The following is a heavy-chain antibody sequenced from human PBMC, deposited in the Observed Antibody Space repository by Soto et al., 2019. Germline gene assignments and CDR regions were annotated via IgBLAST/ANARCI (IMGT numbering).Heavy chain of an antibody. D-gene: IGHD5-18*01. CDR1: GFNFSDYY. V-gene: IGHV3-11*01. Sequence: QVQLVESGGGLVKPGGSLRLSCAASGFNFSDYYMSWIRQAPGKGLEWVSYVSRSGSSIYYADSVKGRFTISRDNAKNSLYLQMNRLRAEDTAVYYCARGSLGYSYGNYGMYVWGQGTTVTVYS. CDR3: ARGSLGYSYGNYGMYV. CDR2: VSRSGSSI. J-gene: IGHJ6*02.